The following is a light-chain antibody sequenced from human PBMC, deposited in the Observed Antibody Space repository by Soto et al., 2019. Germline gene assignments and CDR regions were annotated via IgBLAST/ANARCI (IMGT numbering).Light chain of an antibody. CDR3: QQYISLWA. CDR2: KAS. J-gene: IGKJ1*01. CDR1: QTISSW. V-gene: IGKV1-5*03. Sequence: DIQMTQSPSTLSAYVGDRVTITCRASQTISSWLAWYQQKRGQAPKLLIYKASNLASGGPLRFSGSGSGTEFTLTISRLQPDDFAIYYCQQYISLWAFGQGTKVDI.